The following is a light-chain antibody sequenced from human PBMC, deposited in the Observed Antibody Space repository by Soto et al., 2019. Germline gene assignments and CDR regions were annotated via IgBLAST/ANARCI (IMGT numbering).Light chain of an antibody. V-gene: IGKV3-15*01. Sequence: EVVMTQSPATLSVSPGESATLSCRASQSVSSNLAWYQQKPGQAPGLLIYGASTRATGFPARFSGSGSGTEFTLTISSLQSEDFAVYYCQHCNNWPITFGQGTRLEIK. CDR1: QSVSSN. CDR2: GAS. CDR3: QHCNNWPIT. J-gene: IGKJ5*01.